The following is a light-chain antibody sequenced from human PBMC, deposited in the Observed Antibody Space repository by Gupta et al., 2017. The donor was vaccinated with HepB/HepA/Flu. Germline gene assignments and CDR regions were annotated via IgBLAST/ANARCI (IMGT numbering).Light chain of an antibody. CDR3: MQALQSPWT. J-gene: IGKJ1*01. CDR1: QSLLHHNGFNY. Sequence: DIVMTQSPVSLPVTPGEPASISCRSSQSLLHHNGFNYLEWYLQKPGQSPQLLIYLGSDRASGVPDRFSGSGSGTDFTLKISRVEAEDVGVYYCMQALQSPWTFGQGTKVDIK. V-gene: IGKV2-28*01. CDR2: LGS.